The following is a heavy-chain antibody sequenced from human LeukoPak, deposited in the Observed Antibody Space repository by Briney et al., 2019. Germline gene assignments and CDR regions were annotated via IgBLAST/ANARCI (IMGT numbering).Heavy chain of an antibody. D-gene: IGHD7-27*01. CDR2: IRQDGSEK. CDR1: GFTFSSYW. V-gene: IGHV3-7*01. Sequence: GGSLRLSCAASGFTFSSYWMSWVRQAPGKGLEWVANIRQDGSEKYYVDSVKGRFTISRDNAKNSLYLQMNSLRAEGTVVYYCARDPGYFDYWGQGTLVSVCS. J-gene: IGHJ4*02. CDR3: ARDPGYFDY.